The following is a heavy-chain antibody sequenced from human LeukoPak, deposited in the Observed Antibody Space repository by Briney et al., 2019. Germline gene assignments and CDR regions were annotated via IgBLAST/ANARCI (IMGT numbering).Heavy chain of an antibody. Sequence: SETLSLTFTVSGGSISSYYWSWIRQPAGKGLEWIGRIYSTGTTNCNPSLKSRVTISLDTSKNQFSLNLNSVTAADTAVYYCARCTSTSCYNFDYWGQGTLLTVSS. D-gene: IGHD2-2*02. CDR1: GGSISSYY. CDR3: ARCTSTSCYNFDY. V-gene: IGHV4-4*07. J-gene: IGHJ4*02. CDR2: IYSTGTT.